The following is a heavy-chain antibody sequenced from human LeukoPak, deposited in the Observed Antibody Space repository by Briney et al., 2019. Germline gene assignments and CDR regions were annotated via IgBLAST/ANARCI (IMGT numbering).Heavy chain of an antibody. CDR2: IYYSGST. J-gene: IGHJ6*03. D-gene: IGHD6-25*01. V-gene: IGHV4-59*01. Sequence: SETLSLTCTVSGGSISSYYWSWIRQPPGKGLEWIGYIYYSGSTNYNPSLKSRVTISVDTSKNQFSLKLSSVTAADTAVYCCAREADYYMDVWGKGTTVTVSS. CDR3: AREADYYMDV. CDR1: GGSISSYY.